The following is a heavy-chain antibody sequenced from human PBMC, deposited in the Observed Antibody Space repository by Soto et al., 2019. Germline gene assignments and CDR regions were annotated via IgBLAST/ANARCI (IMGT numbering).Heavy chain of an antibody. CDR3: ARIAAAGIPERNFDY. CDR1: GYSFTSYW. D-gene: IGHD6-13*01. J-gene: IGHJ4*02. Sequence: GESLKISCKGSGYSFTSYWIGWVRQMPGKGLEWMGIIYPGDSDTRYSPSFQGQVTISADKSISTAYLQWSSLKASDTAMYYCARIAAAGIPERNFDYWGQGTLVTVSS. CDR2: IYPGDSDT. V-gene: IGHV5-51*01.